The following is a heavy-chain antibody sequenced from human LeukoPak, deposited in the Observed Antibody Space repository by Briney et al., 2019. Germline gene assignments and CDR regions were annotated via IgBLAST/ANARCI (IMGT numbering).Heavy chain of an antibody. V-gene: IGHV3-7*01. Sequence: GGSLRLSCAASGFTFNTYYMTWVRQAPGKGLEWVAGIKQDGSENYYMDSVKGRFTISRDNSRNSLYLQMNSLRAEDTAVYFCARERHCTSATCYVGVPFDSWGQGTLVTVSS. J-gene: IGHJ4*02. CDR1: GFTFNTYY. D-gene: IGHD2-2*01. CDR3: ARERHCTSATCYVGVPFDS. CDR2: IKQDGSEN.